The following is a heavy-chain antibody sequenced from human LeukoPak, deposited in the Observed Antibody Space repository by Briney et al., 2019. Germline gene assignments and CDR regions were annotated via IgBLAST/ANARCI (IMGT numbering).Heavy chain of an antibody. J-gene: IGHJ4*02. V-gene: IGHV4-34*01. CDR1: GGSFSGYY. CDR3: ARGGGYCSGGSCYDDY. D-gene: IGHD2-15*01. Sequence: SETLSLTCAVYGGSFSGYYWSWIRQPPGKGLEWIGEVNHSGSTNYNPSLKSRVTISVDTSKNQFSLKLSSVIAADTAVYYCARGGGYCSGGSCYDDYWGQGTLVTVSS. CDR2: VNHSGST.